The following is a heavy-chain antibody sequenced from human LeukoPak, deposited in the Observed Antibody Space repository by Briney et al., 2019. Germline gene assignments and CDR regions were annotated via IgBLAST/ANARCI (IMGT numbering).Heavy chain of an antibody. D-gene: IGHD5-12*01. CDR1: GFTFSSYE. J-gene: IGHJ6*03. Sequence: PGGSLRLSCAASGFTFSSYEMNWVRQAPGKGLEWVSYISSSGSTIYYADSEKGRFTISRDDAKNSLYLQMNSLRAEDTAVYYCARAENTGYDPLLSYYYYYMDVWGKGTTVTVSS. CDR3: ARAENTGYDPLLSYYYYYMDV. V-gene: IGHV3-48*03. CDR2: ISSSGSTI.